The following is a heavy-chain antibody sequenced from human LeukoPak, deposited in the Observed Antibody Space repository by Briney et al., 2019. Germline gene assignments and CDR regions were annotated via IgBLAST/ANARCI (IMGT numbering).Heavy chain of an antibody. CDR3: ARMILGYFDY. CDR1: GFSFSTYA. CDR2: VNGNGGST. J-gene: IGHJ4*02. Sequence: GGPLRLSCAASGFSFSTYAMSWVRQAPGKGLEWVSGVNGNGGSTSYADSVKGRFTIFRDNSKNTVYLQMNSLRAEDTAVYYCARMILGYFDYWGQGALVTVSS. D-gene: IGHD3-16*01. V-gene: IGHV3-23*01.